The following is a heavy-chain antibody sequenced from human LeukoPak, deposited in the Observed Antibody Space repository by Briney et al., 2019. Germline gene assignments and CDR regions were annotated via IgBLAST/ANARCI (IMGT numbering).Heavy chain of an antibody. V-gene: IGHV1-18*01. D-gene: IGHD6-13*01. J-gene: IGHJ4*02. Sequence: ASVKVSCKASGYTFTSYSISWVRQAPGQGLEWMGWISAYNGNTNYAQKLQGRVTMTTDTSTSTAYMELRSLRSDDTAVYYCARVSDSSSWYAVDYWGQGTLVTVSS. CDR1: GYTFTSYS. CDR2: ISAYNGNT. CDR3: ARVSDSSSWYAVDY.